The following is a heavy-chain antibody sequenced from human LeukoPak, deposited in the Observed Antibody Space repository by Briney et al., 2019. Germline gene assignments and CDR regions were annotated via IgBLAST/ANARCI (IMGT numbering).Heavy chain of an antibody. CDR3: AKDWVVVSAALLRGWGHTMDV. CDR1: GFTFSGYG. V-gene: IGHV3-23*01. J-gene: IGHJ6*02. CDR2: IGGSGSST. D-gene: IGHD2-2*01. Sequence: GGSLRLSCAASGFTFSGYGMRWVRQAPGKGLEWASAIGGSGSSTYYADSVKGRFTISRDNSRNTLFLQMNSLRAEDTAIYYCAKDWVVVSAALLRGWGHTMDVWGQGTTVTVSS.